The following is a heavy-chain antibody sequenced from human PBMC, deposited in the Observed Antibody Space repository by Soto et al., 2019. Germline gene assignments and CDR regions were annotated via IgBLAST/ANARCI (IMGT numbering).Heavy chain of an antibody. Sequence: PSETLSLTCAVNGGSFSGYYWTWIRRPPGKGLEWIGEINHSGSTNYNPSLKSRVTISVDTSKNQFSLKLSSVTAADTAVYYCARRSIVGATTTAFDIWGQGTMVT. CDR2: INHSGST. J-gene: IGHJ3*02. V-gene: IGHV4-34*01. CDR3: ARRSIVGATTTAFDI. CDR1: GGSFSGYY. D-gene: IGHD1-26*01.